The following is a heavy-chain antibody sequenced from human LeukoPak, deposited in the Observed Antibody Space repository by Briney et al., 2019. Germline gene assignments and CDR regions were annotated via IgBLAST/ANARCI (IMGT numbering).Heavy chain of an antibody. D-gene: IGHD1-1*01. CDR2: ISAYNGNT. J-gene: IGHJ4*02. V-gene: IGHV1-18*01. Sequence: ASVKDSFPASGYTFTSYGISWVRQAPGQGLEWMGWISAYNGNTNYAQKLQGRVTMTTDTSTSTAQMELRSLRSDDTAVYYCARDPRLEPCDYWAQRTLVTVSS. CDR1: GYTFTSYG. CDR3: ARDPRLEPCDY.